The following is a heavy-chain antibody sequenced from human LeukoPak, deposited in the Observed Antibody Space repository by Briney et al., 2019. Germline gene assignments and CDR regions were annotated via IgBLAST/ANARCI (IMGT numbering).Heavy chain of an antibody. CDR2: IIPIFGTA. J-gene: IGHJ3*02. D-gene: IGHD1-26*01. V-gene: IGHV1-69*05. CDR1: GGTFSSHA. Sequence: SVKVSCKASGGTFSSHAISWVRQAPGQGLEWMGGIIPIFGTANYAQKFQGRVTITTDESTSTAYMELSSLRSEDTAVYYCARLIVGATSSDAFDIWGQGTMVTVSS. CDR3: ARLIVGATSSDAFDI.